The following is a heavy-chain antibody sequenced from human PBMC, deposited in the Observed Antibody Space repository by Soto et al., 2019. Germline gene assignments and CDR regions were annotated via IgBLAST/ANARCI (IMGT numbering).Heavy chain of an antibody. D-gene: IGHD6-13*01. CDR1: GGSISSTSYY. V-gene: IGHV4-39*01. Sequence: QLQLQESGPGLVKPSGTLSLTCTVSGGSISSTSYYWGWIRQPPGKGLEWIGNIYYSGSTFYNPSLQSRVTISVDTSKNQFSLKLSSVTAADTAVYYCARRSNSNWYGWFDPWGQGTLVTVSS. CDR3: ARRSNSNWYGWFDP. CDR2: IYYSGST. J-gene: IGHJ5*02.